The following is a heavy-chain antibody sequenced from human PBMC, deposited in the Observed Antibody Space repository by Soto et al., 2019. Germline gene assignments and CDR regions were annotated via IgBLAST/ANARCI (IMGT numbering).Heavy chain of an antibody. V-gene: IGHV4-34*01. D-gene: IGHD2-15*01. CDR3: ARGTTLTLTLQADAPDKVHFDS. CDR2: INHSGNT. J-gene: IGHJ4*02. CDR1: GGSFSGYY. Sequence: SETLSLTCAVYGGSFSGYYWSWIRQSPGKGLEWIGEINHSGNTNQNPSLKSRVTISVDTSKNQFSLKLRSLTSPDTAVYYCARGTTLTLTLQADAPDKVHFDSCGRGTLVTVSS.